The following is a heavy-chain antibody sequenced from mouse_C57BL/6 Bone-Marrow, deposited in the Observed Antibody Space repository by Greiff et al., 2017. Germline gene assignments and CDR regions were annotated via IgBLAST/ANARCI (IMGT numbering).Heavy chain of an antibody. CDR3: ARARIYYDAMDY. J-gene: IGHJ4*01. D-gene: IGHD2-1*01. Sequence: QVQLQQSGAELARPGASVKLSCKASGYTFTSYGISWVKQRTGQGLEWIGEIYPRSGNTYYNEKFKGKATLTAAKSSSTAYMELRSLTSEDSAVYFCARARIYYDAMDYWGQGTSVTVSS. V-gene: IGHV1-81*01. CDR2: IYPRSGNT. CDR1: GYTFTSYG.